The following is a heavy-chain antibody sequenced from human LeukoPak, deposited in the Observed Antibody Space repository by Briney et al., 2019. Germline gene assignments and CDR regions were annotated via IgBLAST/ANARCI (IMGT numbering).Heavy chain of an antibody. V-gene: IGHV4-4*07. CDR2: MYTSEST. CDR1: GDSISSYY. D-gene: IGHD6-19*01. Sequence: SETLSLTCTVSGDSISSYYWSWIRQPAGKGLEWIGRMYTSESTNYNPSLKSRVTMSVDTSKNQFSLTLGSVIAADTAVYFCARGGYPSGWPDYHYYMDVWGKGTTVTISS. CDR3: ARGGYPSGWPDYHYYMDV. J-gene: IGHJ6*03.